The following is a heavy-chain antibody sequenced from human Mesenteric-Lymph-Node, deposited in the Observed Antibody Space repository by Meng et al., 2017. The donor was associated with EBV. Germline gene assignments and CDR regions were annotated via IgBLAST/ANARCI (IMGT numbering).Heavy chain of an antibody. V-gene: IGHV4-39*07. CDR3: ARQLTNGIYYFDY. J-gene: IGHJ4*02. CDR2: IYYSGST. Sequence: PPLQESGPGLVKPSETLSLTRTVSGGSINRDHYFWGWIRQPPGKGLEWIASIYYSGSTYYNPSLKSRVTISVDTTKSQFSLKLTSVTAADTAIYYCARQLTNGIYYFDYWGQGTLVTVSS. D-gene: IGHD2-8*01. CDR1: GGSINRDHYF.